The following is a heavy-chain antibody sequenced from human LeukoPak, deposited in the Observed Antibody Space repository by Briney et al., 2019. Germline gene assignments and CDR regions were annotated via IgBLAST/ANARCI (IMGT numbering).Heavy chain of an antibody. J-gene: IGHJ4*02. Sequence: ASVKVSCKASGYTFTSYYMHWVRQAPGQGLEWMGIINPSGGSTSYAQKFQGRVTMTRDTSTSTVYMELRSLRSDDTAVYYCAREGGNYYDSSGSIGDYFDYWGQGTLVTVSS. CDR3: AREGGNYYDSSGSIGDYFDY. CDR2: INPSGGST. V-gene: IGHV1-46*01. D-gene: IGHD3-22*01. CDR1: GYTFTSYY.